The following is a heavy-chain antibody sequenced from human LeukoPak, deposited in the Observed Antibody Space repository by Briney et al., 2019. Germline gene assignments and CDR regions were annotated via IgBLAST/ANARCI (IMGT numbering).Heavy chain of an antibody. D-gene: IGHD3-3*01. CDR1: GGTISSYY. CDR2: INYSGST. V-gene: IGHV4-59*01. CDR3: AGRSGYDTPTYFDS. J-gene: IGHJ4*02. Sequence: PSETLTLTCTASGGTISSYYWSWIRQAPGKGLEWIGYINYSGSTNYNPSLKSRVTISVDTSKNQFSLKLSTVTAADTAVYYCAGRSGYDTPTYFDSWGQGTLVTVSS.